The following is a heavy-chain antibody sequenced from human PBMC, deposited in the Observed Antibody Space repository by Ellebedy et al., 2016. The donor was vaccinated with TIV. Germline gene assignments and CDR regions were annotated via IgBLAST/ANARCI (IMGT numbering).Heavy chain of an antibody. D-gene: IGHD6-13*01. V-gene: IGHV3-48*04. J-gene: IGHJ4*02. CDR3: VRGRHKAAARTPDF. CDR1: GFTFSTYR. CDR2: ITSDSTTL. Sequence: GESLKISCAASGFTFSTYRMTWVRQAPGKGLDWVSFITSDSTTLYYADSVKGRFALSRDNDRNSLLLQMNSLRAEDTAVYYCVRGRHKAAARTPDFWGQGTLVTFSS.